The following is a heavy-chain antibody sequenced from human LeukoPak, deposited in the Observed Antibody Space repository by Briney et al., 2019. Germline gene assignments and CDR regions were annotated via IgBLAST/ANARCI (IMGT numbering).Heavy chain of an antibody. CDR2: INPNSGGT. J-gene: IGHJ4*02. CDR3: ARGTNHCSGGSCYRIFDY. V-gene: IGHV1-2*02. CDR1: GYTFTGYY. Sequence: ASVKVSCKASGYTFTGYYMHWVRQAPGQGLEWMGWINPNSGGTNYAQKFQGRVTMTRDTPISTAYMELSRLRSDDTAVYYCARGTNHCSGGSCYRIFDYWGQGTLVTVSS. D-gene: IGHD2-15*01.